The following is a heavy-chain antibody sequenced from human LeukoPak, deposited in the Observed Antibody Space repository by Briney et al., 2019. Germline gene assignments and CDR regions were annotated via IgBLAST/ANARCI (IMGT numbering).Heavy chain of an antibody. CDR2: ISYDGNNK. CDR1: GFTFSNYG. CDR3: ATVIPRYSGSSVGAFDI. Sequence: GGSLRLSCAASGFTFSNYGMHWVRQAPGKGLEWVAVISYDGNNKYYADSVKGRFTISRDNSKNTLYLEMNSLRVEDTAVYYCATVIPRYSGSSVGAFDIWGQGTMVIVSS. V-gene: IGHV3-30*03. D-gene: IGHD1-26*01. J-gene: IGHJ3*02.